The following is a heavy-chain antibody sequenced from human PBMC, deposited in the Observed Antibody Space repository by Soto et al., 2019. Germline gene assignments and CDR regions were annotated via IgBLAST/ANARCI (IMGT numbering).Heavy chain of an antibody. CDR3: ARVVVAATLFDAFDS. CDR2: IYHSGST. CDR1: GVSIRSGVYS. V-gene: IGHV4-30-2*01. J-gene: IGHJ3*02. Sequence: SETLSLTCGVSGVSIRSGVYSWRWIRQPPGKGLEWIGYIYHSGSTYYNPSLKSRVTISVDRSKNQFSLKLSSVTAADTAVYYCARVVVAATLFDAFDSWGQGKMVTVSS. D-gene: IGHD2-15*01.